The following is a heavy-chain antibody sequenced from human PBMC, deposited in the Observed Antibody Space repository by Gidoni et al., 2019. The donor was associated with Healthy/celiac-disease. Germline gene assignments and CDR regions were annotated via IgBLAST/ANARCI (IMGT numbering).Heavy chain of an antibody. J-gene: IGHJ4*02. D-gene: IGHD3-22*01. V-gene: IGHV3-33*01. Sequence: QVQLVESGGGVVQPGRSLRLSCAASGFTFSSYGMHWVRQAPGKGLEWVAVIWYDGSNKYYADSVKGRFTISRDNSKNTLYLQMNSLRAEDTAVYYCAREYYYDSSGTIDYWGQGTLVTVSS. CDR2: IWYDGSNK. CDR1: GFTFSSYG. CDR3: AREYYYDSSGTIDY.